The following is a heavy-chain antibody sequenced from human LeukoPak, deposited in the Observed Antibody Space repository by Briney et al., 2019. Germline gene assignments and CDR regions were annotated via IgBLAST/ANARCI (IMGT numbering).Heavy chain of an antibody. CDR2: IDKSSNPI. D-gene: IGHD1-1*01. Sequence: GGSLRLSCAASGFTLSTSSMNWVRQAPGKGLEWISYIDKSSNPIYYADSVKGRFTISRDSAKNSLYLQTNSLRAEDTAVYYCADNLSRWGQGTLVTVSS. CDR3: ADNLSR. V-gene: IGHV3-48*04. J-gene: IGHJ4*02. CDR1: GFTLSTSS.